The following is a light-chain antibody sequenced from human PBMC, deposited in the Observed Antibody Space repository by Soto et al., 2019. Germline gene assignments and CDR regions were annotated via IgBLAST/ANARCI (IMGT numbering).Light chain of an antibody. Sequence: EIVMTQSPATLSVSPGERATLSCRASQSVSSNLAWYQQKPGQAPRLLIYGASTRATDIPARFSGSGSGTKFTLTISSLQSEDFAVYYCQQYNNWPLTFGGGTKVEIK. CDR2: GAS. J-gene: IGKJ4*01. CDR1: QSVSSN. V-gene: IGKV3-15*01. CDR3: QQYNNWPLT.